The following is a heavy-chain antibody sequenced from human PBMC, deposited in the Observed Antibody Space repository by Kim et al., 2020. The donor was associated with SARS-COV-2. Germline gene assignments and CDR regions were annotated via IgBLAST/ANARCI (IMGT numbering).Heavy chain of an antibody. CDR3: ARDTSSSWYQGDFDY. J-gene: IGHJ4*02. Sequence: DSVKGRSTISRDNAKNSMYLQRNSLGAEDTAVYYCARDTSSSWYQGDFDYWGQGTLVTVSS. D-gene: IGHD6-13*01. V-gene: IGHV3-7*04.